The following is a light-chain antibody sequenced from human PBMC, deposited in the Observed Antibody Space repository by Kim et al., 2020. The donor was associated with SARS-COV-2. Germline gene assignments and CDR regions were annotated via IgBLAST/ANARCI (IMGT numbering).Light chain of an antibody. CDR1: QSVSNY. Sequence: SGCPGESASLSGKASQSVSNYVAGYQMKPGQAPRVIIFGAYMRAYGIPARFSGSGSGTDFTLSISSLQSEDSAFYYCQHYNDWPGTFGQGTKLEIK. V-gene: IGKV3-15*01. CDR2: GAY. J-gene: IGKJ2*01. CDR3: QHYNDWPGT.